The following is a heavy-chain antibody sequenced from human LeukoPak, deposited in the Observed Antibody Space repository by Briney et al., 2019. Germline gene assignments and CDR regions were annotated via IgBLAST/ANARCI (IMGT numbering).Heavy chain of an antibody. V-gene: IGHV4-61*02. J-gene: IGHJ3*02. CDR3: ARWIYLLAAFGI. CDR1: GGSLSSGSYY. D-gene: IGHD5-12*01. Sequence: SETLSLTCTVSGGSLSSGSYYWSWIRQPAGTGLEWIGRIYTSGSTNYNPSLKSRVTISVDTSKNQFSLKLSSVTAADTAVYYCARWIYLLAAFGIWGQGTMVTVSS. CDR2: IYTSGST.